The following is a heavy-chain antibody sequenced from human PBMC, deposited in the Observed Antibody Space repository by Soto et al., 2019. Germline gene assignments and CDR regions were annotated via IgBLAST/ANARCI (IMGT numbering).Heavy chain of an antibody. V-gene: IGHV3-9*01. CDR3: AKGDSIAAAGLDY. Sequence: GGSLRLSCASSGFTFDDYAMHWVRQAPGKGLEWVSGISWNSGSIGYADSVKGRFTISRDNAKNSLYLQMNSLRAEDTALYYCAKGDSIAAAGLDYWGQGTLVTVSS. CDR1: GFTFDDYA. D-gene: IGHD6-13*01. J-gene: IGHJ4*02. CDR2: ISWNSGSI.